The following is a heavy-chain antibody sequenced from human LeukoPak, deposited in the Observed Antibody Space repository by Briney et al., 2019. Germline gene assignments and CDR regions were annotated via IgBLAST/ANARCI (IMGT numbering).Heavy chain of an antibody. CDR2: ISFSGSTI. Sequence: GGSLRLSCAASGFTFSDYYMSWIRQAPGKGLEWISYISFSGSTIYYADSVKGRFTISRDNAKNSLYLQMNSLRAEDTAVYYCAREVLSSGWYEGRFDYWGQGTLVTVSS. CDR1: GFTFSDYY. V-gene: IGHV3-11*01. CDR3: AREVLSSGWYEGRFDY. J-gene: IGHJ4*02. D-gene: IGHD6-19*01.